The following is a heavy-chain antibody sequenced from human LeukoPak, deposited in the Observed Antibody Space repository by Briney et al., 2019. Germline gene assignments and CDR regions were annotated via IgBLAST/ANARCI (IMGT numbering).Heavy chain of an antibody. Sequence: SVKVSCKASGGTFSSYAISWVRQAPGQGPEWMGGIIPIFGTANYAQKFQGRVTITTDESTSTAYMELSSLRSEDTAVYYCARGRNHQRRLTPFDYWGQGTLVTVSS. J-gene: IGHJ4*02. CDR1: GGTFSSYA. D-gene: IGHD6-25*01. CDR2: IIPIFGTA. CDR3: ARGRNHQRRLTPFDY. V-gene: IGHV1-69*05.